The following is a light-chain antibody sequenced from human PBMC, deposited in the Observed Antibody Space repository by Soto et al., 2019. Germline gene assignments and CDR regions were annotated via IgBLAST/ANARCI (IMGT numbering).Light chain of an antibody. CDR2: AAS. Sequence: DIQMTQSPSSLSASVGDRVIITCRAGQGISNYLAWYQQQPGKVPRLLIYAASILQSGVPSRFSGSGSGTDFTLTISSLQPEDVATYYCHKYNIAPLTFSGGTKVDIK. CDR3: HKYNIAPLT. V-gene: IGKV1-27*01. J-gene: IGKJ4*01. CDR1: QGISNY.